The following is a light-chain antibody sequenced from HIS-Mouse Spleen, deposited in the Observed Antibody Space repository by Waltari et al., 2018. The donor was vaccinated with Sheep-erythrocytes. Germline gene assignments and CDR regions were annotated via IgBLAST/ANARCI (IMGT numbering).Light chain of an antibody. CDR1: QSVSSSY. CDR2: GAS. J-gene: IGKJ1*01. CDR3: QQYGSSLRT. V-gene: IGKV3-20*01. Sequence: IVLTQSPGTLSLSPGERATLSGRASQSVSSSYFAWYQQKPGQAHRLLISGASIRATGIPDRFSGSGSGTDFTLTISRLEPEDFAVYYCQQYGSSLRTFGQGTKVEIK.